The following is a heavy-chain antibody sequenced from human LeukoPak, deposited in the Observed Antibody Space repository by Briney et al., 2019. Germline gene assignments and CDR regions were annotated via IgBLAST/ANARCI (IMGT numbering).Heavy chain of an antibody. Sequence: SVKVSCKASGGTFSNYAISWVRQAPGQGLEWMGGIIPIFGTANYAQKFQGRVTITADESTSTAYMELSSLRSEDTAVYYCARVRETYYDILSPAYYYYGMDVWGQGTTVTVSS. D-gene: IGHD3-9*01. CDR1: GGTFSNYA. J-gene: IGHJ6*02. CDR2: IIPIFGTA. CDR3: ARVRETYYDILSPAYYYYGMDV. V-gene: IGHV1-69*13.